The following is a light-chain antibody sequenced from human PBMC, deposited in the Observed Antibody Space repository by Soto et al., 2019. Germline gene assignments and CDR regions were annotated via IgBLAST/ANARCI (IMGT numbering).Light chain of an antibody. CDR3: QQYNNWPPA. J-gene: IGKJ1*01. CDR2: GSS. CDR1: QSVSSN. Sequence: EIVMTQSPATLSVSPGERATLSCRASQSVSSNLACYQQKPGHAPRLLFYGSSTRATGIPARFSRSGSGTEFTLTISSLQSEDFAVYYCQQYNNWPPAFGQGTKVEIK. V-gene: IGKV3-15*01.